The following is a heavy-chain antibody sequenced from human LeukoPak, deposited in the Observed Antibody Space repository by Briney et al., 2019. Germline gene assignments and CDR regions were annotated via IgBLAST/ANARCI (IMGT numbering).Heavy chain of an antibody. CDR2: IYYSGST. CDR1: GGSISSYY. D-gene: IGHD3-10*01. V-gene: IGHV4-59*01. J-gene: IGHJ5*02. CDR3: ARVGSAMVRGSYWPRNNWFDP. Sequence: PSETLSLTCTVSGGSISSYYWSWSRQPPGKGLEWIGYIYYSGSTNYNPSLKSRVTISVDTSKNQFSLKLSSVTAADTAVYYCARVGSAMVRGSYWPRNNWFDPWGQGTLVTVSS.